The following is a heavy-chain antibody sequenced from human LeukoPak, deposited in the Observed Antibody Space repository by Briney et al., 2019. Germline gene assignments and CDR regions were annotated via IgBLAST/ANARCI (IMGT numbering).Heavy chain of an antibody. Sequence: SETLSLTCTVSGGSISSGSYYWSWIRQPAGKGLEWIGRIYTSGSTNYNPSLKSRVTISVDTSKNQFSLKLSSVTAADTAVYYCARRGTGNRVIAPQTGYYFDYWGQGTLVTVSS. D-gene: IGHD2-21*01. CDR3: ARRGTGNRVIAPQTGYYFDY. CDR2: IYTSGST. CDR1: GGSISSGSYY. J-gene: IGHJ4*02. V-gene: IGHV4-61*02.